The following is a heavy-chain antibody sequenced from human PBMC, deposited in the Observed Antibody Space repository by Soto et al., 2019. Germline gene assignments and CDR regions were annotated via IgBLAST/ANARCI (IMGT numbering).Heavy chain of an antibody. CDR3: ARESTAAGSYYFDY. D-gene: IGHD6-13*01. CDR2: IYTSGST. CDR1: GVSISNYY. J-gene: IGHJ4*02. Sequence: SETLSLTCTVSGVSISNYYWSWIRQPAGVGLEWIGRIYTSGSTNYNPSPKSRVTMSVDTSKTQFSLKLSSVTAADTAVYYCARESTAAGSYYFDYWGQGTLVTVSS. V-gene: IGHV4-4*07.